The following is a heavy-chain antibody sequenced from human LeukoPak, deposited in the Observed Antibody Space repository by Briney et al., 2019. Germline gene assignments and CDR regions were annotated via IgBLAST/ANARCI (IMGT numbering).Heavy chain of an antibody. Sequence: GGSLRLSCAHSGITFSGNRMSWVRQAPGKGLEWVAHIKPDGSEKYYVDSVRGRFTISRDNAENSLYLEMNSLRAEDTAVYYRARDRDWSFDYWGQGTLVTVSS. CDR3: ARDRDWSFDY. CDR1: GITFSGNR. D-gene: IGHD3/OR15-3a*01. CDR2: IKPDGSEK. V-gene: IGHV3-7*05. J-gene: IGHJ4*02.